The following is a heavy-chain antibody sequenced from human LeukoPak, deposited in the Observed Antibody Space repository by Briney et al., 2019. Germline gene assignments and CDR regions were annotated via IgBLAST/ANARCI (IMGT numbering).Heavy chain of an antibody. D-gene: IGHD6-19*01. CDR3: ARDGRGWYRNLEY. V-gene: IGHV3-48*03. Sequence: PGGSLRLSCAASGFTFSSYRMIWVRQAPGMGLEWLPYISSVGDNIYYADSVKGRFTISRDNAKNSLSLQMNSLRAEDTAVYYCARDGRGWYRNLEYWGQGTLVIVSS. CDR1: GFTFSSYR. J-gene: IGHJ4*02. CDR2: ISSVGDNI.